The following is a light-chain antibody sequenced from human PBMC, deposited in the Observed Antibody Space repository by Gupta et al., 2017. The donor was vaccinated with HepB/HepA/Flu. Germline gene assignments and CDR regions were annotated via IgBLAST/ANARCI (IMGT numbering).Light chain of an antibody. V-gene: IGKV3-20*01. CDR3: QQYGSSQWT. Sequence: IVLTQSPGTLSLSPGERATLSCRASQSVSSTYLTWYQQKPGQAPRLLIYGASSRATGIPDRFSGSGSGTDFTLTISRLEPEDFAVYYCQQYGSSQWTFGQGTKVEFK. CDR2: GAS. CDR1: QSVSSTY. J-gene: IGKJ1*01.